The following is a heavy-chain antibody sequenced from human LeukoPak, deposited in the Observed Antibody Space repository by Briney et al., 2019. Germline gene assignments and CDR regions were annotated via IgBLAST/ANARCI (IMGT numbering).Heavy chain of an antibody. CDR3: ANLPWFGELLMFDY. J-gene: IGHJ4*02. CDR2: ISASGGTT. Sequence: GGSLRLSCAASGFSFGSYAMSWVRHAPGKGLEWVSGISASGGTTYYADSVKGRFTISRDNSKNTLYLQMNSLRAEDTAVYYCANLPWFGELLMFDYWGQGTLVTVSS. CDR1: GFSFGSYA. D-gene: IGHD3-10*01. V-gene: IGHV3-23*01.